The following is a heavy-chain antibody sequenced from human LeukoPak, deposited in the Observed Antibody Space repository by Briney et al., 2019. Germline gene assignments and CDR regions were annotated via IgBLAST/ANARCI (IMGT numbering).Heavy chain of an antibody. D-gene: IGHD3-10*01. CDR3: ARATYGSGSYPLDY. J-gene: IGHJ4*02. V-gene: IGHV1-8*01. CDR1: GYTFTSYD. Sequence: ASVKVSCKASGYTFTSYDINWVRQATGQGLEWMGWMNPNSGNTGYAQKFQGRVTITRNTSISTAYMELSSLRSDDTAVYYCARATYGSGSYPLDYWGQETLVTVSS. CDR2: MNPNSGNT.